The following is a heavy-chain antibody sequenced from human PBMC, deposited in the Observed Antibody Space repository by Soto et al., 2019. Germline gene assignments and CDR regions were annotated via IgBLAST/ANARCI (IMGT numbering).Heavy chain of an antibody. CDR2: ISAYNGNT. D-gene: IGHD3-22*01. J-gene: IGHJ3*02. CDR1: GYTFTSYG. Sequence: ASVKVSCKASGYTFTSYGISWVRQAPGQGLEWMGWISAYNGNTNYAQKLQGRVTMTTDTSTSTAYMELRSLRSDDTAVYYCARGVASKRIVVVITKWGAFDIWGQGTMVPVSS. V-gene: IGHV1-18*01. CDR3: ARGVASKRIVVVITKWGAFDI.